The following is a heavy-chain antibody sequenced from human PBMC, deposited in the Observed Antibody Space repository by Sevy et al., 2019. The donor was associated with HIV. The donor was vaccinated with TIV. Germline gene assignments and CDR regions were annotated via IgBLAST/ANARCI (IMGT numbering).Heavy chain of an antibody. CDR1: GGSITSLY. D-gene: IGHD1-26*01. Sequence: SETLSLTCTVSGGSITSLYWNWIRQPPGKGLEWIANIYYNGHINYNPSLKNRVTLSLDTSKNQFSLRLSSVTPADTAMYYCAGENAWGRGYSWGQGTLVTVSS. J-gene: IGHJ4*02. CDR3: AGENAWGRGYS. CDR2: IYYNGHI. V-gene: IGHV4-59*11.